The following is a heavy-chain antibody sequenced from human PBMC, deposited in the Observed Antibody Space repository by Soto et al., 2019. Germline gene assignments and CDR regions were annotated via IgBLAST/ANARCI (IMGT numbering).Heavy chain of an antibody. Sequence: SETLSLTCAVYGGSFSGYYWSWIRQPPGKGLEWVGEINHSGSTNYNPSLKSRVTISVDTSKNQFSLKLSSVTAADTAVYYCARYKRNYAYYYYGMDVWGQGTTVTVSS. D-gene: IGHD1-7*01. V-gene: IGHV4-34*01. J-gene: IGHJ6*02. CDR2: INHSGST. CDR3: ARYKRNYAYYYYGMDV. CDR1: GGSFSGYY.